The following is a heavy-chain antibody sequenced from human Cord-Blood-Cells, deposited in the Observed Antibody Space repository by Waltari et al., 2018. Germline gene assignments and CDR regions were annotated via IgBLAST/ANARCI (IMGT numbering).Heavy chain of an antibody. CDR1: GYTFTSYD. V-gene: IGHV1-8*03. Sequence: QVQLVQSGAEVKKPGASVKVSCKDSGYTFTSYDINCVRKATGQGLEWMGWMNPNSGNTGYAQKFQGRVTITRNTSISTAYMELSSLRSEDTAVYYCARVPVGGTAAFDIWGQGTMVTVSS. CDR2: MNPNSGNT. J-gene: IGHJ3*02. D-gene: IGHD6-19*01. CDR3: ARVPVGGTAAFDI.